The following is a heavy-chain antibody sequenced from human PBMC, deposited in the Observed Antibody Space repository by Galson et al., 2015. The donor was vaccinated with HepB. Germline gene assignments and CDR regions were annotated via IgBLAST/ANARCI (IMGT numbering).Heavy chain of an antibody. V-gene: IGHV3-48*01. CDR3: ARDFFYPIA. CDR2: ISSSSSTI. Sequence: SLRLSCAASGFTFSSYSMNWVRQAPGKGLEWVSYISSSSSTIYYADSVKGRFTISRDNAKNSLYLQMNSLRAEDTAVYYCARDFFYPIAWGQGTLFTVSS. D-gene: IGHD2/OR15-2a*01. J-gene: IGHJ5*02. CDR1: GFTFSSYS.